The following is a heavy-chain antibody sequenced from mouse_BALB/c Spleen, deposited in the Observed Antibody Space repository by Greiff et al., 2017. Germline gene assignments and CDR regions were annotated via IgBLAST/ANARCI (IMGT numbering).Heavy chain of an antibody. V-gene: IGHV1-54*01. J-gene: IGHJ2*01. D-gene: IGHD3-2*01. Sequence: QVQLQQSGAELVRPGTSVKVSCKASGYAFTNYLIEWVKQRPGQGLEWIGVINPGSGGTNYNEKFKGKATLTADKSSSTAYMQISSLTSDDSAVYFCARLEETYYFDYWGQGTTLTVSS. CDR1: GYAFTNYL. CDR2: INPGSGGT. CDR3: ARLEETYYFDY.